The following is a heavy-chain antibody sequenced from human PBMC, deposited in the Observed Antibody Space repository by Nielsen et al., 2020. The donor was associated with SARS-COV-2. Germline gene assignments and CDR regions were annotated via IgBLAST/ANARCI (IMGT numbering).Heavy chain of an antibody. CDR3: ARREGAP. V-gene: IGHV4-34*01. CDR1: GGSFSGHY. J-gene: IGHJ5*02. Sequence: SETLSLTCAVYGGSFSGHYWSWIRQAPGKGLEWIGQIEHNGITKYGPSLKSRVTMSVDTSKNQFSLKVNSATAADTAVYYCARREGAPWGQGTLVTVSS. CDR2: IEHNGIT.